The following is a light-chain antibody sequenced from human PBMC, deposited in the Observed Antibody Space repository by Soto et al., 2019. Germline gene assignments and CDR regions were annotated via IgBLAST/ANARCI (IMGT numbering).Light chain of an antibody. CDR3: SSYTSSSTYV. CDR1: IDDVGAYHY. J-gene: IGLJ1*01. Sequence: QSALTQPPSASGSPGQSVTISCTGTIDDVGAYHYVSWYRQFPGEAPQLIIYEVTKRPSGVPDRFSGSKSGNTASLTVSGLQADDDAYYYCSSYTSSSTYVFGTGTKLTVL. CDR2: EVT. V-gene: IGLV2-8*01.